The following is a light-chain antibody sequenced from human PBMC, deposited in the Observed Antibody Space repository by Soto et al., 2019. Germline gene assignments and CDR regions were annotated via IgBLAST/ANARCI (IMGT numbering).Light chain of an antibody. V-gene: IGKV3-15*01. J-gene: IGKJ4*01. CDR3: QKYNFGPPLT. CDR2: DAS. Sequence: EIVMTQSPATLSVSPGERATLSCRASQSVNSNLAWYRQKPGQAPRLLISDASTRATGVPARFSGSGSGTEFTLTISSLQSEDSGIYYCQKYNFGPPLTFGGGTKVEIK. CDR1: QSVNSN.